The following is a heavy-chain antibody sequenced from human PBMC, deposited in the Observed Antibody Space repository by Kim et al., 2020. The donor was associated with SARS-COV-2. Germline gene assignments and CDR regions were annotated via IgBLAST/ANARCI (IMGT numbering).Heavy chain of an antibody. J-gene: IGHJ4*02. Sequence: GGSLRLSCAASGFTFSNAWMSWVRQAPGKGLEWVGRIKSKTDGGTTDYAAPVKGRFTISRDDSKNTLYLQMNSLKTEDTAVYYCTTPRRITIFGVVIGKTNDYWGQGTLVTVSS. CDR2: IKSKTDGGTT. D-gene: IGHD3-3*01. CDR3: TTPRRITIFGVVIGKTNDY. V-gene: IGHV3-15*01. CDR1: GFTFSNAW.